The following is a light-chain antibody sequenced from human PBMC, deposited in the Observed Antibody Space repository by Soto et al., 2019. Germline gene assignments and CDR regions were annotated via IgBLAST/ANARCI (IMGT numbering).Light chain of an antibody. CDR2: AAS. V-gene: IGKV1-33*01. Sequence: DIQMTQSPSSLSASVGDRVTITCQASQDISNYLTWYQQKPGKAPKLLIYAASNLETGVPSRFSVSGSGTDFTFTRISLQPEDIATYYSQQYYNLPPATNASFTFGPGTKVDIK. CDR3: QQYYNLPPATNASFT. J-gene: IGKJ3*01. CDR1: QDISNY.